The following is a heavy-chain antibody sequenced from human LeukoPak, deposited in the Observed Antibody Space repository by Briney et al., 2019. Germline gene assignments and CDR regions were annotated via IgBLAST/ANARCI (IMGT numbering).Heavy chain of an antibody. V-gene: IGHV3-30*18. CDR2: ISYDGYKK. J-gene: IGHJ4*02. CDR3: AKGYSGYLDY. D-gene: IGHD5-12*01. CDR1: GFTFSSYT. Sequence: PGGSLRLSCAASGFTFSSYTMNWVRQAPGMGLEWVALISYDGYKKYYADSVKGRFTISRDNSENTLYLQMNSLRAEDTAVYYCAKGYSGYLDYWGQGTLVTVSS.